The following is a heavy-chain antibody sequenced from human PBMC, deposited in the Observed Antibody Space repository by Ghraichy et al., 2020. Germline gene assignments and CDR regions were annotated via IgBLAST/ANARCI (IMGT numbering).Heavy chain of an antibody. CDR1: GFTFSSYA. D-gene: IGHD5-12*01. CDR3: AKDSGYDLSMSFDI. V-gene: IGHV3-23*01. CDR2: ISGGGGST. Sequence: GGSLRLSCAASGFTFSSYAMSWVRQAPGKGLEWVSAISGGGGSTYYADSVKGRFTISRDNSKNTLSLQMSSLRAEDTAVYYCAKDSGYDLSMSFDIWGQGTMVTVSS. J-gene: IGHJ3*02.